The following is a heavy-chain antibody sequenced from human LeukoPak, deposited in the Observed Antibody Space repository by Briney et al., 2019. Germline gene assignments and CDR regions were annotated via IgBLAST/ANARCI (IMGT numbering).Heavy chain of an antibody. D-gene: IGHD6-19*01. Sequence: GGSLRLSCAASGFTFSSYWMSWVRQAPGKGLEWVANIKQDGSEKYYVDSVKGRFTISRDNAKNSLYLQMNSLRAEDTAVYYCARDGAMYSSGWSTHFDYWGQGTLVTVSS. CDR3: ARDGAMYSSGWSTHFDY. J-gene: IGHJ4*02. CDR1: GFTFSSYW. CDR2: IKQDGSEK. V-gene: IGHV3-7*01.